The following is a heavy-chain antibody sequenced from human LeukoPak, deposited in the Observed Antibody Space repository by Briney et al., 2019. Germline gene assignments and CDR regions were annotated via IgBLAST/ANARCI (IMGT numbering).Heavy chain of an antibody. J-gene: IGHJ6*02. V-gene: IGHV3-21*04. D-gene: IGHD3-9*01. CDR1: GFTFSSYS. CDR3: ARGNDILTGYGMDV. Sequence: GGSLRLSCAASGFTFSSYSMNWVRQAPGKGLEWVSSISSSSSYIYYADSVKGRFTISRDNAKNSLYLQMNSLRAEDTAVYYCARGNDILTGYGMDVWGQGTTVTVSS. CDR2: ISSSSSYI.